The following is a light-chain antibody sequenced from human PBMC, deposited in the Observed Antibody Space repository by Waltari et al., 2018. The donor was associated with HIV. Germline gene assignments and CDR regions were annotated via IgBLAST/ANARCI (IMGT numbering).Light chain of an antibody. CDR1: QSVGTY. CDR3: QQRSNWPPIT. Sequence: EIVFTQSQATLSLSPGDTATLSCRASQSVGTYLAWYQQKPGQAPRLLIFASLNRAPGIPARFSGSGSGTDFTLTISSLESEDSAIYYCQQRSNWPPITFGQGTRLEI. CDR2: ASL. V-gene: IGKV3-11*01. J-gene: IGKJ5*01.